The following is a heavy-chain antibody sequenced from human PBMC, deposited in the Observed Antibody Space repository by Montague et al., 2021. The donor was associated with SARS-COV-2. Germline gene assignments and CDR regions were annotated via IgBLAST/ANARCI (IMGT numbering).Heavy chain of an antibody. J-gene: IGHJ5*02. Sequence: SETLSLTCTVSGGSISSRSWSFIRQPPGKGLEWIGYINSNGGTNDNPSLRIRLTMSVDTSKNQFSLQLRSMTPADTAVYFCARATSVRGAVSWFDPWGQGILVTVSS. V-gene: IGHV4-59*11. CDR3: ARATSVRGAVSWFDP. CDR1: GGSISSRS. D-gene: IGHD3-10*01. CDR2: INSNGGT.